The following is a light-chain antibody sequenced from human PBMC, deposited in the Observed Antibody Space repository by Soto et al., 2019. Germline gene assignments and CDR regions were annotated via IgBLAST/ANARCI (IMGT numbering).Light chain of an antibody. Sequence: EIVLTQSAATLSLSLGERATLSCRASQTVGGRYLAWFQQKPGQTPRLLIYGASTRAAGVPDRFSGSGSGTDFSLTINRLEPEDFAVYYCLQYVSSPWTFGQGTKEEV. J-gene: IGKJ1*01. V-gene: IGKV3-20*01. CDR2: GAS. CDR3: LQYVSSPWT. CDR1: QTVGGRY.